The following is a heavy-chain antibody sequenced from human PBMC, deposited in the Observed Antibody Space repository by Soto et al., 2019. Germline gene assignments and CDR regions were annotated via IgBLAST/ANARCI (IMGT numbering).Heavy chain of an antibody. CDR3: ARVLNTIAAAGPGRYGMDV. V-gene: IGHV1-2*04. Sequence: GASVKVSCKASGYTFTGYYMHWVRQAPGQGLEWMGWINPNSGGTNYAQKFQGWVTMTRDMSISTAYMELSRLRSDDTAVYYCARVLNTIAAAGPGRYGMDVWGQGTTVTVSS. D-gene: IGHD6-13*01. CDR1: GYTFTGYY. CDR2: INPNSGGT. J-gene: IGHJ6*02.